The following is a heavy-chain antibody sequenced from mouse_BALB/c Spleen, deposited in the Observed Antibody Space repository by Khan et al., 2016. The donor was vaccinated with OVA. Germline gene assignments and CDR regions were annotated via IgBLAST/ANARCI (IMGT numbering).Heavy chain of an antibody. CDR2: IIPSNGNT. J-gene: IGHJ4*01. D-gene: IGHD1-1*01. V-gene: IGHV1-4*01. Sequence: QVQLKQSGAELVRPGASVKMSCKASGYTFTSYTIHWIKKRPGQGLEWIGYIIPSNGNTNYNQTFKDKATLTTDKSSNTAYLQLSRLSSEDSAVYTCERDTYYRRSSDWMDYWGQGTPVTVSS. CDR1: GYTFTSYT. CDR3: ERDTYYRRSSDWMDY.